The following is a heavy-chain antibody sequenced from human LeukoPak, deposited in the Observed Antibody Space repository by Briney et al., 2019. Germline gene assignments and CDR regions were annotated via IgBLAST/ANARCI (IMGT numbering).Heavy chain of an antibody. Sequence: GGSLRLSCAASGFTFDDYAMHWVRQAPGKGLVWVSRINSDGSSTSYADSVKGRFTISRDNAKNTLYLQMNSLRAEDTAVYYCARGRYYYDSSGLNSYYYMDVWGKGTTVTVSS. V-gene: IGHV3-74*01. CDR1: GFTFDDYA. J-gene: IGHJ6*03. CDR2: INSDGSST. CDR3: ARGRYYYDSSGLNSYYYMDV. D-gene: IGHD3-22*01.